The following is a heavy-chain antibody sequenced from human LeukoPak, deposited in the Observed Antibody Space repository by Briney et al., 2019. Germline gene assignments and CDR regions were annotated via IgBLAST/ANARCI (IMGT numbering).Heavy chain of an antibody. V-gene: IGHV3-7*01. CDR2: IKQDGSEK. J-gene: IGHJ5*02. CDR3: ARDVDSSGRNLFWFDP. Sequence: GGSLRLSCAASGFTFSSYWMSWVRQAPGKGLEWVANIKQDGSEKYYVDSVKGRFTIPRDNAKNSLYLQMNSLRAEDTAVYYCARDVDSSGRNLFWFDPWGQGTLVTVSS. D-gene: IGHD6-19*01. CDR1: GFTFSSYW.